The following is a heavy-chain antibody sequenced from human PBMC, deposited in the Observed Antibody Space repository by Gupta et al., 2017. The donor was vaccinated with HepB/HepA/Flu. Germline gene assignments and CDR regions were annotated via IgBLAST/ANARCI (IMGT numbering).Heavy chain of an antibody. CDR2: ISSSGSTI. V-gene: IGHV3-11*04. J-gene: IGHJ4*02. CDR1: GFTSSAYY. Sequence: QVQLVESGGGLVKPGGSLRLSCAASGFTSSAYYMCWIRQAPGKGLEWVAYISSSGSTIYYADSVKGRFTISRDNAKNSLYLQMNSLRAEDTAVYYCARHRRTMIVSAGYFDYWGQGTLVTVSS. D-gene: IGHD3-22*01. CDR3: ARHRRTMIVSAGYFDY.